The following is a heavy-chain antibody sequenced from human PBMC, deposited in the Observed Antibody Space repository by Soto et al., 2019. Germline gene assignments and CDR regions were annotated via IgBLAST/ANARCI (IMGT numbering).Heavy chain of an antibody. Sequence: EVQLVESGGGLVEPGGSLGLACAASGFTFSSDWMQWVRQPPGKGLVWVSRINSDGSSTDYADSVKGRFTISRDNAKNTLYLQMNSLRAEDTAVYYFARDSVGYADYWGQGTLVTVSS. CDR3: ARDSVGYADY. CDR2: INSDGSST. V-gene: IGHV3-74*01. J-gene: IGHJ4*02. D-gene: IGHD1-26*01. CDR1: GFTFSSDW.